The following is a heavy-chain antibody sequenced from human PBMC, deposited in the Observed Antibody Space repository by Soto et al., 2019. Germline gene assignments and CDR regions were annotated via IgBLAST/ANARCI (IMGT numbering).Heavy chain of an antibody. CDR2: IIPIFGTA. Sequence: QVQLVQSGAEVKKPGSSVKVSCKASGGTFSSYAISWVRQAPEQGLEWMGGIIPIFGTANYAQKFQGRVTITADESTSTAYMELSSLRSEDTAVYYCARGYVVVVSGEAYYYGMDVWGQGTTVTVSS. D-gene: IGHD2-15*01. V-gene: IGHV1-69*01. CDR1: GGTFSSYA. CDR3: ARGYVVVVSGEAYYYGMDV. J-gene: IGHJ6*02.